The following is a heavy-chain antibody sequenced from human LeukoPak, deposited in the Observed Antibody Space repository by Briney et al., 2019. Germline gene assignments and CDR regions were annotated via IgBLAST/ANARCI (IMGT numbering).Heavy chain of an antibody. CDR2: ISSSSSYI. J-gene: IGHJ3*02. CDR3: ARGTTGTTMDAFDI. V-gene: IGHV3-21*01. Sequence: PGGSLRLSCAASEFTFSSYSMNWVRQAPGKGLEWVSSISSSSSYIYYADSVKGRFTISRDNAKNSLYLQMNSLRAEDTAVYYCARGTTGTTMDAFDIWGQGTMVTVSS. D-gene: IGHD1-1*01. CDR1: EFTFSSYS.